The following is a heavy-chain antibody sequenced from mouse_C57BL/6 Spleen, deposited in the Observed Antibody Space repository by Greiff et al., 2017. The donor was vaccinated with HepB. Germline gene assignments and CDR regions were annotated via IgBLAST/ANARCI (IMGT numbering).Heavy chain of an antibody. D-gene: IGHD1-1*01. CDR2: RRNKANDYTT. CDR1: GFTFSDFY. V-gene: IGHV7-1*01. J-gene: IGHJ3*01. CDR3: ARDARYSAWFAY. Sequence: EVKLMESGGGLVQSGRSLRLSCATSGFTFSDFYMEWVRQAPGKGLEWIAARRNKANDYTTEYSASVKGRFIVSRDTSQSILYLQMNALRAEDTAIYYCARDARYSAWFAYWGQGTLVTVSA.